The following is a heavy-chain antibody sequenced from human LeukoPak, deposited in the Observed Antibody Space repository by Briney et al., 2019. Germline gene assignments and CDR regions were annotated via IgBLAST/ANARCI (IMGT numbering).Heavy chain of an antibody. CDR3: ARGQMVRGVIISATYYFDY. D-gene: IGHD3-10*01. CDR1: GGSFSGYY. V-gene: IGHV4-34*01. CDR2: INHCGST. J-gene: IGHJ4*02. Sequence: SDTLSLICAVYGGSFSGYYWSWIRQPPGKGLEWIGEINHCGSTNYNPSLKSRVTISVDTSKNQFSLKLSSVTAADTAVYYCARGQMVRGVIISATYYFDYWGQGTLVTVSS.